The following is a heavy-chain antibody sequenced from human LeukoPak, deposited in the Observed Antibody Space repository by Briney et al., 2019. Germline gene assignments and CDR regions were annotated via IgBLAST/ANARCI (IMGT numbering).Heavy chain of an antibody. CDR2: INPNSGGT. CDR3: SRGWSGGYYSQYYYYMDV. V-gene: IGHV1-2*02. Sequence: ASVKVSCKASGYTFTGYYMHWVRQAPGQGLEWMGWINPNSGGTNYAQKFQGRVTMTRDTSISTAYMELSRLRSDDTAVYYCSRGWSGGYYSQYYYYMDVWGKGTTVTVSS. D-gene: IGHD1-26*01. CDR1: GYTFTGYY. J-gene: IGHJ6*03.